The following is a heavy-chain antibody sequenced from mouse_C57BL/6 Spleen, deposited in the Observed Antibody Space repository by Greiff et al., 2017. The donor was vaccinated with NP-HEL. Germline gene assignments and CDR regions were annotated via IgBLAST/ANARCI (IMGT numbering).Heavy chain of an antibody. D-gene: IGHD1-1*01. Sequence: EVKLMESGGGLVKPGGSLKLSCAASGFTFSDYGMHWVRQVPEKGLEWVAYISSGSSTIYYADTVKGRFTISRDNAKNTLFLQMTSLRSEDTAMYYCASPPYYGSSYDAMDYWGQGTSVTVSS. J-gene: IGHJ4*01. V-gene: IGHV5-17*01. CDR3: ASPPYYGSSYDAMDY. CDR1: GFTFSDYG. CDR2: ISSGSSTI.